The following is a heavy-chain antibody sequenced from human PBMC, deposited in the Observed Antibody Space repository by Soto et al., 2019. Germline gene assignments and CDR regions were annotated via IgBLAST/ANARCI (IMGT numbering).Heavy chain of an antibody. CDR3: AKDRDGAAAGPTKSYGMDV. V-gene: IGHV3-23*01. D-gene: IGHD6-13*01. CDR2: ISGSGDST. CDR1: GFTFSNYA. J-gene: IGHJ6*02. Sequence: EVQLLESGGGLVQPGGSLRLSCAASGFTFSNYAMSWVRQAPGKGLEWVSVISGSGDSTYYADSVRGRFTISRDNSKNTLYLQMNSLRAEDTAVYYCAKDRDGAAAGPTKSYGMDVWGQGTTVTVSS.